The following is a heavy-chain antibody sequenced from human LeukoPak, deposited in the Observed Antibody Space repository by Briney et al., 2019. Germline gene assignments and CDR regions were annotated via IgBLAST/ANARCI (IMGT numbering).Heavy chain of an antibody. Sequence: GGSLRLSCAASEFTFSSYAMSWVRQAPGKGLEWVSAISGSGGSTYYADSVKGRFTISRDNSKNTLYLQMNSLRAEDTAVYYCATQLLGYCTNGVCHLDYWGQGTLVTVSS. CDR2: ISGSGGST. D-gene: IGHD2-8*01. CDR3: ATQLLGYCTNGVCHLDY. CDR1: EFTFSSYA. V-gene: IGHV3-23*01. J-gene: IGHJ4*02.